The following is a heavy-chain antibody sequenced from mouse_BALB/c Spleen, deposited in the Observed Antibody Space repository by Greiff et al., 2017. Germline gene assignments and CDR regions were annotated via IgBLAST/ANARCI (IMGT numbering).Heavy chain of an antibody. CDR1: GYTFTSYW. Sequence: VQLQQSGAELARPGASVKLSCKASGYTFTSYWMQWVKQRPGQGLEWIGAIYPGDGDTRYTQKFKGKATLTADKSSSTAYMQLSSLASEDSAVYYCASHPVITTASWFAYWGQGTLVTVSA. CDR3: ASHPVITTASWFAY. J-gene: IGHJ3*01. CDR2: IYPGDGDT. V-gene: IGHV1-87*01. D-gene: IGHD1-2*01.